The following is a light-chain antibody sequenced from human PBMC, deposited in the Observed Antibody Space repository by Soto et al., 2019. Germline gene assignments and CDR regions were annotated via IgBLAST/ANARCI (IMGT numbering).Light chain of an antibody. Sequence: QSVLTQPASVSGSPGQSITISCTGTSSDVGGYNYVSWYQQHPGKAPKVMIYDVSSRPSGVSNRFSGSKSGNTASLTISGLQAEDDADYYCNSYTTSSTLPYVFGTGTKLTVL. CDR2: DVS. J-gene: IGLJ1*01. CDR1: SSDVGGYNY. CDR3: NSYTTSSTLPYV. V-gene: IGLV2-14*03.